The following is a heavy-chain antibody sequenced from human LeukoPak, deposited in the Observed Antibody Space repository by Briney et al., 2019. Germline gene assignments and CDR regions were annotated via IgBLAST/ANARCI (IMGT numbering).Heavy chain of an antibody. D-gene: IGHD3-3*01. Sequence: PGGSLRLSRAASGFTVSSYEMNWVRPAPGKGLEWVSYISSSGSTIYYVDSVKGRFTISRDNAKNSLYLQMNSLRAEDTAVYYCARGDFWSGLDAFDIWGQGTMVTVSS. CDR2: ISSSGSTI. CDR3: ARGDFWSGLDAFDI. CDR1: GFTVSSYE. V-gene: IGHV3-48*03. J-gene: IGHJ3*02.